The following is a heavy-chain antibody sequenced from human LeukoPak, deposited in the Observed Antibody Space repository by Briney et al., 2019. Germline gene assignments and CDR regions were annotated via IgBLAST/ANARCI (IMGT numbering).Heavy chain of an antibody. CDR1: GFTFDDYT. V-gene: IGHV3-43*01. CDR2: ISWDGGST. CDR3: ARGALRYSDY. Sequence: GGSLRLSCAASGFTFDDYTMHWVRQAPGKGLEWVSLISWDGGSTYYADSVKGRFTISRDNAKNSLHLQMNSLRDEDTAVYYCARGALRYSDYWGQGTLVTVSS. J-gene: IGHJ4*02. D-gene: IGHD3-9*01.